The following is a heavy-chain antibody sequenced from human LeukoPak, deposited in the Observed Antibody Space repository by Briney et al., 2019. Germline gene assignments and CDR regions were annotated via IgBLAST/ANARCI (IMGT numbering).Heavy chain of an antibody. CDR2: LSGSGGSR. Sequence: GGSLRLSCAASGFTFSTYTMSWVRQAPGKGLEWVSTLSGSGGSRYTADSVKGRFTISRDNSKNTLYLQMNSLRVEDTAVYYCAKGLLRGLRADPWGQGTLVTVSS. D-gene: IGHD4-23*01. CDR3: AKGLLRGLRADP. V-gene: IGHV3-23*01. J-gene: IGHJ5*02. CDR1: GFTFSTYT.